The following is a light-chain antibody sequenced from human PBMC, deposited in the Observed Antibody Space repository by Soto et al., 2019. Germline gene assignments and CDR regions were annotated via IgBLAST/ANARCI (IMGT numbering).Light chain of an antibody. CDR3: CSYAGSNTIL. V-gene: IGLV2-23*01. J-gene: IGLJ2*01. CDR1: STDVGTYNL. CDR2: EGI. Sequence: QSALTQPASVSGSPGQSITISCSGTSTDVGTYNLVSWYRQHPGKAPQLMIYEGIKRPSGVSNRFSGSKSGNTASLTISGLQAEDEADYYCCSYAGSNTILFGGGTKLTVL.